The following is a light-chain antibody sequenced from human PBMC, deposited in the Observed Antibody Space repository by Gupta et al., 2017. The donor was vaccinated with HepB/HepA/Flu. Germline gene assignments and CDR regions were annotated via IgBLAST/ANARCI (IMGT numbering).Light chain of an antibody. CDR2: GND. V-gene: IGLV1-40*01. CDR3: QSSDSSLSGPVV. J-gene: IGLJ2*01. Sequence: QSVLTQPPSVSGAPGQRVTISCTGSSSNIGAGYDVHWYQQLPETAPNLLIYGNDNRPSGVPDRFSGSKSGTSAALAITGLQAEDEADYYCQSSDSSLSGPVVFGGGTKLTVL. CDR1: SSNIGAGYD.